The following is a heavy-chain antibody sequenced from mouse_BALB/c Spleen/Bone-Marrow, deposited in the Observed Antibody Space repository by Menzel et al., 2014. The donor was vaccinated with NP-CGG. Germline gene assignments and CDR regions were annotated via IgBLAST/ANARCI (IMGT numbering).Heavy chain of an antibody. V-gene: IGHV2-2*01. J-gene: IGHJ2*01. CDR1: GFSLTSYG. Sequence: LQESGPGLVQPSQSLSITCTVSGFSLTSYGVHWVRQSPGKGLEWLGVIWSGGSTDYNAAFISRLSISKDNSKSQVFFKMNSLQADDTAIYYCVRNGDYYYFDYWGQGTTLTVSS. D-gene: IGHD1-1*01. CDR3: VRNGDYYYFDY. CDR2: IWSGGST.